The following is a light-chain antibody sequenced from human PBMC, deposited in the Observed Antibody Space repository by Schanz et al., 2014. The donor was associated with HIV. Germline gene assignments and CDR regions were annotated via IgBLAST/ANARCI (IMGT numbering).Light chain of an antibody. V-gene: IGKV1-39*01. CDR1: QSISNW. CDR2: AAS. Sequence: IQMTQSPSTLSASVGDRVTITCRASQSISNWLAWYQQKPGKAPKLLIYAASSLQSGVPPRFSGSGSGTDFTLTISSLQPEDFATYYCQQSYSTPRTFGQGTKVEI. CDR3: QQSYSTPRT. J-gene: IGKJ1*01.